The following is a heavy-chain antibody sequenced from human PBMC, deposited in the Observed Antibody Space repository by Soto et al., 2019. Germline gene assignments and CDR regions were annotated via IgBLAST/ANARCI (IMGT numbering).Heavy chain of an antibody. CDR1: GGSISRYY. V-gene: IGHV4-59*01. CDR3: VRSGRSXRYWFDP. J-gene: IGHJ5*02. D-gene: IGHD3-16*02. Sequence: PSETLSLTCTVSGGSISRYYWSWIRQPPGKGLEWIGYIYYSGSTDYNPSLKSRVTISVDTSRNQFSLKLNSVTAADTAVYYCVRSGRSXRYWFDPWGQGIPVSVSS. CDR2: IYYSGST.